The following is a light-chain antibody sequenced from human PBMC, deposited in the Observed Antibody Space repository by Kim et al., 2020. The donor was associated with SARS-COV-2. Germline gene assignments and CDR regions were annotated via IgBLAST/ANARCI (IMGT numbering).Light chain of an antibody. CDR2: AAS. Sequence: DIQMTQSPSSVSASVGDRVTITCRASQGIGSYLAWYQQKPGKAPKLLIYAASILQSGVPSRFSGSGSATDFTLSISNLQPEDFATYSCQQANSFPRTFGQGNKVDIK. CDR3: QQANSFPRT. V-gene: IGKV1-12*01. J-gene: IGKJ1*01. CDR1: QGIGSY.